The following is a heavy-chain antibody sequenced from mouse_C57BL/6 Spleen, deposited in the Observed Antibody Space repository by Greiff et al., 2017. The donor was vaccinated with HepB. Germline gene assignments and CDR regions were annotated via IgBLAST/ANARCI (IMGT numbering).Heavy chain of an antibody. V-gene: IGHV3-6*01. CDR2: ISYDGSN. D-gene: IGHD1-1*02. J-gene: IGHJ2*01. Sequence: EVKLVESGPGLVKPSQSLSLTCSVTGYSITSGYYWNWIRQFPGNKLEWMGYISYDGSNNYNPSLKNRISITRDTSKNQFFLKLNSVTTEDTATYYCARDGGGIFMYYFDYWGQGTTLTVSS. CDR1: GYSITSGYY. CDR3: ARDGGGIFMYYFDY.